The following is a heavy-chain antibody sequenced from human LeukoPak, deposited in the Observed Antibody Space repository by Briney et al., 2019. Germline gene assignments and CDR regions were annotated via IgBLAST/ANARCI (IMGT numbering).Heavy chain of an antibody. V-gene: IGHV1-24*01. D-gene: IGHD3-3*01. CDR1: GYTLTELS. J-gene: IGHJ5*02. CDR2: FDPEDGET. Sequence: ASVKVSCKVSGYTLTELSMHWVRQAPGKGLEWMGGFDPEDGETIYAQKFQGRVTMPEDTSTDTAYMELSSLRSEDTAVYYCATYYDFWSGRNWFDPWGQGTLVTVSS. CDR3: ATYYDFWSGRNWFDP.